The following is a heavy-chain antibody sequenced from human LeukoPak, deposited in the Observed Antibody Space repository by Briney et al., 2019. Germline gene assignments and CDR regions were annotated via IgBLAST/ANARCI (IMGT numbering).Heavy chain of an antibody. D-gene: IGHD3-10*01. CDR1: GFSVSRNY. CDR2: IYSGATT. V-gene: IGHV3-66*01. CDR3: ARGGRTDSGSYPYGMDV. Sequence: GGSLRLSCAASGFSVSRNYLSWVRQAPGKGLEWVSVIYSGATTDYAGSVKGRFTISTDSSKNTLYLQMNSLRDEDTSVYYCARGGRTDSGSYPYGMDVWGQGAMVTVSS. J-gene: IGHJ6*02.